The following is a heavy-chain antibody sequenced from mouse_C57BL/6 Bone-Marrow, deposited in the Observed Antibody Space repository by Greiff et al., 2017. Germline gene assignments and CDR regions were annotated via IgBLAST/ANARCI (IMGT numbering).Heavy chain of an antibody. D-gene: IGHD2-5*01. J-gene: IGHJ2*01. Sequence: VVSGGGLVQPGGSLKLSCAASGFTFSDYYMYWVRQTPEKRLEWVAYISNGGGSTYYPDTVKGRFTISRDNAKNHLYLQMSRLKSEDTAMYYCARQVDSNYEIDYWGQGTTLTVSS. CDR1: GFTFSDYY. CDR3: ARQVDSNYEIDY. V-gene: IGHV5-12*01. CDR2: ISNGGGST.